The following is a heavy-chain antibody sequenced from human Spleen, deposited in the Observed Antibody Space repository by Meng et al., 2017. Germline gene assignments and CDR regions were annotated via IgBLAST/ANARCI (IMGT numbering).Heavy chain of an antibody. CDR3: ARGPTTMAHDFDY. CDR2: INAGNGDT. D-gene: IGHD4-11*01. CDR1: GYTFISYT. Sequence: QFQDVQSQTKVKKPGASVKVSCKASGYTFISYTMHWVRQAPGQGLEWMGWINAGNGDTKYSLKFQGRVTITRDTSATTAYMELNSLRSEDTAVYYCARGPTTMAHDFDYWGQGTLVTVFS. J-gene: IGHJ4*02. V-gene: IGHV1-3*01.